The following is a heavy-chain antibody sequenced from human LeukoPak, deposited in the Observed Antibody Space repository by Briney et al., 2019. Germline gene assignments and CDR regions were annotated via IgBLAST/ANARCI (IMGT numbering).Heavy chain of an antibody. D-gene: IGHD4-17*01. CDR3: ARTPTVTPTKRYFDY. Sequence: ASVKVSCKASGYTFTNCYMHWVRQAPGQGLEWMGIINPSGGSTSYAQKFQGRVTMTRDTSTSTVYMELSSLRSEDTAVYYCARTPTVTPTKRYFDYWGQGTLVTVSS. CDR2: INPSGGST. V-gene: IGHV1-46*01. J-gene: IGHJ4*02. CDR1: GYTFTNCY.